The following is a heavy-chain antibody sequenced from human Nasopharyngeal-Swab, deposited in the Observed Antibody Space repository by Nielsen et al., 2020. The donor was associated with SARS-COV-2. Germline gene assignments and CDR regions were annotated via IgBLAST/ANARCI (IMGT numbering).Heavy chain of an antibody. CDR2: ISSSGSTI. V-gene: IGHV3-11*04. D-gene: IGHD1-26*01. J-gene: IGHJ4*02. CDR1: GFTFSDYY. CDR3: ARDGDYSGWELTGY. Sequence: GESLKISCAASGFTFSDYYMSWIRQAPGKGLEWVSYISSSGSTIYYADSVKGRFTISRDNAKNSLYLQMNSLRAEDTAVYYCARDGDYSGWELTGYWGQGTLVTVSS.